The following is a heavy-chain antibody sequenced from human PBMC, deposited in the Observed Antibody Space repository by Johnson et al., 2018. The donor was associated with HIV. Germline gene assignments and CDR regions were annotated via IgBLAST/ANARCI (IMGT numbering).Heavy chain of an antibody. V-gene: IGHV3-NL1*01. Sequence: QVQLLESGGGVVQPGTSLRLSCAASGFTFSSYGMHWVRQAPGEGLEWVSVIYSGGSTYYADSVKGRFTISRDNSKNTLYLQMNYLRAEDTAVYYCAKDVLRSFDWLPDSFDVWGQGTVVTVSS. CDR3: AKDVLRSFDWLPDSFDV. CDR1: GFTFSSYG. D-gene: IGHD3-9*01. CDR2: IYSGGST. J-gene: IGHJ3*01.